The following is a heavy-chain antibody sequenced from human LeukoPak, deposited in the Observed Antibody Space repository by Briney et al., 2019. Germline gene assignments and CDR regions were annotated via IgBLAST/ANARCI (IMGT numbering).Heavy chain of an antibody. V-gene: IGHV3-48*04. D-gene: IGHD6-13*01. Sequence: GGSLRLSCAASGFTFSSYAMSWVRQAPGKGLEWVSYISSSSSTIYYADSVKGRFTISRDNAKNSLYLQMNSLRAEDTAVYYCATLMRGIAAAGTSEAFDIWGQGIMVTVSS. J-gene: IGHJ3*02. CDR2: ISSSSSTI. CDR1: GFTFSSYA. CDR3: ATLMRGIAAAGTSEAFDI.